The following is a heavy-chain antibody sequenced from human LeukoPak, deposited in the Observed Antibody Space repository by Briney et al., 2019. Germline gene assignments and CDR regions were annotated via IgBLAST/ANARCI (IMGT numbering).Heavy chain of an antibody. CDR1: GFTFSSYS. CDR2: ISSSSSTI. CDR3: ARVHSGSYQYYYYYYMDV. V-gene: IGHV3-48*04. J-gene: IGHJ6*03. D-gene: IGHD1-26*01. Sequence: PGGSLRLSCAASGFTFSSYSMNWVRQAPGKGLEWVSYISSSSSTIYYADSVKGRFTISRDNAKNSLYLQMNSLRAEDTAVYYCARVHSGSYQYYYYYYMDVWGKGTTVTVSS.